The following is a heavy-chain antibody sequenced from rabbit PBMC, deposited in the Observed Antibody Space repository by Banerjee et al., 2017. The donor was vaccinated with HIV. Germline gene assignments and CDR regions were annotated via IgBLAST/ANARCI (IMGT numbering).Heavy chain of an antibody. V-gene: IGHV1S45*01. J-gene: IGHJ4*01. CDR2: IYAGSSGST. D-gene: IGHD6-1*01. CDR3: ARDRGAGYANYGYVLDL. Sequence: QEQLEESGGGLVKPEGSLTLTCKASGFDLSSYYDMCWVRQAPGKGLEWIACIYAGSSGSTWYASWAKGRFTISKTSSTTVTLQMTSLTAADTATYFCARDRGAGYANYGYVLDLWGQGTLVTVS. CDR1: GFDLSSYYD.